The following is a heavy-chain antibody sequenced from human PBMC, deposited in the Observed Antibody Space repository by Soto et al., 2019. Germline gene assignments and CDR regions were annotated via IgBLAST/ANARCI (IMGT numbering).Heavy chain of an antibody. CDR3: ARGPYENWNYDYYYYMDV. J-gene: IGHJ6*03. CDR2: IIPILGIA. CDR1: GGTFSSYT. D-gene: IGHD1-1*01. V-gene: IGHV1-69*02. Sequence: QVQLVQSGAEVQKPGSSVKVSCKASGGTFSSYTISWVRQAPGQGLEWMGRIIPILGIANYAQKFQGRVTITADKSTSTAYMELSSLRSEDTAVYYCARGPYENWNYDYYYYMDVWGKGTTVTVSS.